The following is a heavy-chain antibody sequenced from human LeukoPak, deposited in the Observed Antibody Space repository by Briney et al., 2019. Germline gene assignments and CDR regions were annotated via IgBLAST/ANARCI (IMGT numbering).Heavy chain of an antibody. CDR3: ARVTYGAHDYGFAS. CDR2: IIPIFGTA. J-gene: IGHJ4*02. Sequence: SVTVSCKASGGTFSSYAISWVRQAPGQGLEWMGGIIPIFGTANYAQKFQGRVTMTRNTSISTAYMELSSLRSEDTAVYYCARVTYGAHDYGFASGGQGPLVTVPS. D-gene: IGHD5-12*01. CDR1: GGTFSSYA. V-gene: IGHV1-69*05.